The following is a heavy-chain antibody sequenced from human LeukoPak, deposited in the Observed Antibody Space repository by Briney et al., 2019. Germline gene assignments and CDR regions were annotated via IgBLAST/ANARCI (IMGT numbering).Heavy chain of an antibody. CDR3: ARMLSGAFDP. CDR1: GGSFSGYY. V-gene: IGHV4-34*01. CDR2: INHRGST. J-gene: IGHJ5*02. Sequence: PSETLSLTCAVYGGSFSGYYWSWLRQPPGKGLEGIGEINHRGSTNDNPSLKSRVTISVDTSKNQCSLKLSSVTAADTAVYYCARMLSGAFDPWGQGTLVTVSS. D-gene: IGHD3-10*01.